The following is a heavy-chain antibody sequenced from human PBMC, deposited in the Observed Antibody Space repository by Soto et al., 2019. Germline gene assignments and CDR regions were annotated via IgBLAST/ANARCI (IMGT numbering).Heavy chain of an antibody. CDR1: GFTFNAYA. CDR2: IGGSGGNR. CDR3: ARVASDYINSVDH. J-gene: IGHJ4*02. V-gene: IGHV3-23*01. D-gene: IGHD4-4*01. Sequence: EVQLLESGGGLVEPGGSLRLSCAASGFTFNAYAMTWVRQAPGKGLEWVSAIGGSGGNRYYAASVKGRFTISRDNSKDTVDLQVDSLRVEDTAVYYCARVASDYINSVDHWGQGILVTVS.